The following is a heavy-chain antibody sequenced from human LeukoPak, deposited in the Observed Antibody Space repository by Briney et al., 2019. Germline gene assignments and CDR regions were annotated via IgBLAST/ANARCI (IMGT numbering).Heavy chain of an antibody. CDR3: ARGYDRNGYQSRGFDY. CDR1: GGSISSGSFY. D-gene: IGHD3-22*01. V-gene: IGHV4-61*02. Sequence: SQTLSLTCTVSGGSISSGSFYWSWIRQTAGKGLEWVGRIYPSGDSQYSPSFRSRATISLDTRNQFSLKLSSVTAADTAVYFCARGYDRNGYQSRGFDYWGQGALVNVSS. J-gene: IGHJ4*02. CDR2: IYPSGDS.